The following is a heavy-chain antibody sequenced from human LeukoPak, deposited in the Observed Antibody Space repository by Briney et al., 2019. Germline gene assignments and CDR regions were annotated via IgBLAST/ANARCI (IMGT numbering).Heavy chain of an antibody. D-gene: IGHD1-1*01. CDR3: ARHDATGTIDY. CDR2: IYPGDSDT. J-gene: IGHJ4*02. V-gene: IGHV5-51*01. Sequence: WSGWVRRMPGKGLEWMGIIYPGDSDTRYSPSFQGQVTISADKSISTAYLQWSSLKASDTAMYYCARHDATGTIDYWGQGTLVTVSS. CDR1: W.